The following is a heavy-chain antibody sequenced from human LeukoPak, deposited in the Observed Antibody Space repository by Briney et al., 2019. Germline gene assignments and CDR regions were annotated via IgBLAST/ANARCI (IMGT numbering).Heavy chain of an antibody. Sequence: GGSLRLSCAASGFTFTDYYMSWIRQVPGKELEWGSYITNSDVYTYYADSVKGRFTISRDNAKNSLYLQMNSLRAEDTAVYYCARDRGYCSGGSCYLHYFDYWGQGTLVTVSS. CDR1: GFTFTDYY. V-gene: IGHV3-11*06. CDR2: ITNSDVYT. D-gene: IGHD2-15*01. J-gene: IGHJ4*02. CDR3: ARDRGYCSGGSCYLHYFDY.